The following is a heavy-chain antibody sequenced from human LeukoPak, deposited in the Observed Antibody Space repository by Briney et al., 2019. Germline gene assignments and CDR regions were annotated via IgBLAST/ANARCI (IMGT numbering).Heavy chain of an antibody. CDR2: INPNSGGS. D-gene: IGHD6-13*01. V-gene: IGHV1-2*02. J-gene: IGHJ5*02. Sequence: ASVKVSCKASGYTFTGYYMHWVRQAPGQGLEWMGWINPNSGGSNYAQKFQGRVTMTRNTSISTAYMELSSLRSEDTAVYYCARESSLSGYSSSWYVWFDPWGQGTLVTVSS. CDR3: ARESSLSGYSSSWYVWFDP. CDR1: GYTFTGYY.